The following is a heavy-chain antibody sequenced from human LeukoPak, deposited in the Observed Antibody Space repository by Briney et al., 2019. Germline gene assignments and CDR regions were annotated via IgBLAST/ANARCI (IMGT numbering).Heavy chain of an antibody. Sequence: SETLSLTCTVSGGXVNSGTYYWSWIRQPAGKGLEWIGRIYTSGSTNYNPSLKSRVTMSVDTSKNQFSLKLSSVTAADTAVYYCASVVGATHDAFDIWGQGTMVTVSS. CDR3: ASVVGATHDAFDI. V-gene: IGHV4-61*02. J-gene: IGHJ3*02. CDR1: GGXVNSGTYY. D-gene: IGHD1-26*01. CDR2: IYTSGST.